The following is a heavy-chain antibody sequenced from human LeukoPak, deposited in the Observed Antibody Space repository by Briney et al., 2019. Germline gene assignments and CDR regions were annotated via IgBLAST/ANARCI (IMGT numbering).Heavy chain of an antibody. CDR3: LKELSGRSGYWEGMDV. CDR1: GFSFSSYA. D-gene: IGHD3-3*01. V-gene: IGHV3-23*01. J-gene: IGHJ6*02. Sequence: GGSLRLSCAASGFSFSSYAMSWVRQAPGKGLEWVSVISGSGGSTYYADSVKGRFTISRDNSKNTLYLQMNSLRAEDTAVYYCLKELSGRSGYWEGMDVWGQGTTVTVSS. CDR2: ISGSGGST.